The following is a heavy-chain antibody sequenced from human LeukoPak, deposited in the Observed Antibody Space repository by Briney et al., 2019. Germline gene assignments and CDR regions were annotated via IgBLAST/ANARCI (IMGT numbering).Heavy chain of an antibody. CDR3: AGSPFSVRGIPLDY. CDR2: INPNSGGT. Sequence: WASVTVSFKASGYTFTGYYMHWVRQAPGQGLEWMGWINPNSGGTNYAQKFQGRVTMTRDTSISTAYMELSRLRSDDTAVYYCAGSPFSVRGIPLDYWGQGTLVTVSS. CDR1: GYTFTGYY. J-gene: IGHJ4*02. D-gene: IGHD3-10*01. V-gene: IGHV1-2*02.